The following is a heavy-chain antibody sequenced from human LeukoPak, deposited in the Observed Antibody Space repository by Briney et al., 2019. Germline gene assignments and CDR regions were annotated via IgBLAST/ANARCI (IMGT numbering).Heavy chain of an antibody. D-gene: IGHD5-18*01. Sequence: GASVKVSCKASGYTFTGYYMHWVRQAPGQGLEWMGWINPNSGGTNYAQKFQGRVTMTRDTSISTAYMELSRLRSDDTAVYYCASDRRGYSYGSAFDPWGQGTLVTVSS. CDR2: INPNSGGT. J-gene: IGHJ5*02. CDR3: ASDRRGYSYGSAFDP. V-gene: IGHV1-2*02. CDR1: GYTFTGYY.